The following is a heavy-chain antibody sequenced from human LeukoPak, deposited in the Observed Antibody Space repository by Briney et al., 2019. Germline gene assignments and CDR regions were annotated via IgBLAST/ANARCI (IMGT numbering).Heavy chain of an antibody. CDR3: ARVVSDWSLVDR. CDR1: GGSITGYY. D-gene: IGHD6-19*01. CDR2: LHFSGST. V-gene: IGHV4-59*01. Sequence: SETLSLTCTVTGGSITGYYWTWIRQPPGKRLEWIGYLHFSGSTNYNPSLKSRVTISVDTSKNQFSLRLTSVTAADTAVYYCARVVSDWSLVDRWGRGTLVTVSS. J-gene: IGHJ5*02.